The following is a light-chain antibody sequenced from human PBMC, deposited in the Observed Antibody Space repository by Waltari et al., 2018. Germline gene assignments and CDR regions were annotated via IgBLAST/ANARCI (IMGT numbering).Light chain of an antibody. Sequence: EIVLTQSPATLSLSPGERATLSCSASQSVSDYLAWYQQKPGQAPRLLIYDAYDRATGIPVRFSGSGSGTDFTLTISSLGPEDFGIYYCQQRTGSPPTFGQGTIVEIK. CDR1: QSVSDY. CDR3: QQRTGSPPT. CDR2: DAY. J-gene: IGKJ1*01. V-gene: IGKV3-11*01.